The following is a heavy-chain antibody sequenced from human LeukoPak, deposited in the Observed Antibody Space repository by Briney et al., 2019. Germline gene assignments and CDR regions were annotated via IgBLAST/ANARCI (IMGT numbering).Heavy chain of an antibody. Sequence: PSETLSLTCIVSGGSIRSYYWSWIRQAPGKGLEWIGYISYSGNTNYNPSLKSRVTMSVDTSKNQFSLKLTSVTAADTAVYFCARESDTCGPIDYWGQGRLVAVSS. V-gene: IGHV4-59*01. CDR1: GGSIRSYY. CDR3: ARESDTCGPIDY. CDR2: ISYSGNT. J-gene: IGHJ4*02. D-gene: IGHD3-22*01.